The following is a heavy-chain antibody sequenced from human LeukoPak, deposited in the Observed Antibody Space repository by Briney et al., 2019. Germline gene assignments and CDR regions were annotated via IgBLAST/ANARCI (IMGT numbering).Heavy chain of an antibody. CDR2: IYSGGST. CDR3: ARADRYSSGWSPSFDI. CDR1: GFTFSSNY. D-gene: IGHD6-19*01. Sequence: PGGSLRLSCAASGFTFSSNYMSWVRQAPGKGLEWVSVIYSGGSTYYADSVKGRFTISRDNSKNTLYLQMNSLRAEDTAVYYCARADRYSSGWSPSFDIWGQGTMVTVSS. V-gene: IGHV3-53*01. J-gene: IGHJ3*02.